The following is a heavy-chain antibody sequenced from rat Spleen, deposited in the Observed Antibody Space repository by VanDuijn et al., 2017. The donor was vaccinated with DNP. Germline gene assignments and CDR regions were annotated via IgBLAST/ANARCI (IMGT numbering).Heavy chain of an antibody. V-gene: IGHV5S13*01. CDR2: ITGSGGNT. CDR3: AIGLQWTPFDY. D-gene: IGHD3-2*01. J-gene: IGHJ2*01. Sequence: EVQLVESGGGLVQPGRSLKLSCVASGLTFSDYSMAWVRQAPKKGLEWVASITGSGGNTYYPGSVKGRFTISRDNAKNTLYLQMNSLRSEDTAIYYCAIGLQWTPFDYWGQGVMVTVSS. CDR1: GLTFSDYS.